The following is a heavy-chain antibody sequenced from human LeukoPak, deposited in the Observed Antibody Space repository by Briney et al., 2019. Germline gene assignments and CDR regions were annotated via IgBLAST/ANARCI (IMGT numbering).Heavy chain of an antibody. J-gene: IGHJ6*01. D-gene: IGHD1-26*01. Sequence: PGGSLRLSCAASGFTFSGFAISWVRRTPGKGLEWVSGISGRGDNTLYADSVKDRFTISRDNSKNTLYLEMNSLRAEDTAIYYCAKMKGHPLPKYYMDVWGQGTTVTVSS. CDR3: AKMKGHPLPKYYMDV. CDR1: GFTFSGFA. CDR2: ISGRGDNT. V-gene: IGHV3-23*01.